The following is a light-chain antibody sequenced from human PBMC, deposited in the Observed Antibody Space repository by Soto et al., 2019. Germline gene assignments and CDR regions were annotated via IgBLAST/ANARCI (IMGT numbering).Light chain of an antibody. J-gene: IGKJ3*01. Sequence: DIQMTQSPSSLSASVGDRVTISCRASQGIRNSLAWYQQKPGQVPKPLINAASTLQSGVPSRFSGSGSGTDFTLAISSLQPEDVVTFDCHMYNRAPYSFGRGTKVDIK. CDR2: AAS. V-gene: IGKV1-27*01. CDR1: QGIRNS. CDR3: HMYNRAPYS.